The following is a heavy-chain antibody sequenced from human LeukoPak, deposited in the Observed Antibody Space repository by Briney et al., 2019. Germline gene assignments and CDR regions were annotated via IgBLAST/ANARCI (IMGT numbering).Heavy chain of an antibody. D-gene: IGHD2-2*01. Sequence: LAGGSLRLSCAASGFTFSSYSMSWVRQAPGKGLEWVSAISGSGGSTYYADSVKGRFTISRDNSKNTLYLQMNSLRAEDTAVYYCAKDQVRAPAADYYYGMDVWGQGTTVTVSS. V-gene: IGHV3-23*01. CDR2: ISGSGGST. CDR1: GFTFSSYS. CDR3: AKDQVRAPAADYYYGMDV. J-gene: IGHJ6*02.